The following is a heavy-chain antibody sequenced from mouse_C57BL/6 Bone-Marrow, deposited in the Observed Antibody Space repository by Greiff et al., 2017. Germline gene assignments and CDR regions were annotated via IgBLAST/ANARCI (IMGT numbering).Heavy chain of an antibody. CDR3: ARGGNYGGYYFDY. J-gene: IGHJ2*01. Sequence: VQLQQSGAELVKPGASVKMSCKASGYTFTTYPIEWMKQNHGKSLEWIGNFHPYNDDTQYNEKFKGKATLTVEKSSSTAYLELSRLTSNDSAVYYCARGGNYGGYYFDYWGQGTTLTVSS. V-gene: IGHV1-47*01. D-gene: IGHD2-1*01. CDR2: FHPYNDDT. CDR1: GYTFTTYP.